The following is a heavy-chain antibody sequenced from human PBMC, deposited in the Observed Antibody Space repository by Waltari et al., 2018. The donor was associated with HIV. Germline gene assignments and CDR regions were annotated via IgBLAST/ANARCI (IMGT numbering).Heavy chain of an antibody. V-gene: IGHV1-18*01. J-gene: IGHJ4*02. D-gene: IGHD3-22*01. CDR3: ARDHYYGSSGYYSDY. CDR2: IGGYNGDT. CDR1: GYPFTNYG. Sequence: QVHLVQSGAELRKPGASVTVSCKASGYPFTNYGITWVRQAPGQGLEWMGWIGGYNGDTKDAQKVRGRVTMTTDTSTSTAYLEMGSLRFDDTAVYYCARDHYYGSSGYYSDYWGQGTLVTVSS.